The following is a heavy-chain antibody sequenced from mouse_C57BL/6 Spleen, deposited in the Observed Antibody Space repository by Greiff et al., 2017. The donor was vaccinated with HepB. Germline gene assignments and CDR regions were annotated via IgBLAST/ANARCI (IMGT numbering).Heavy chain of an antibody. Sequence: EVQLQQSGPELVKPGASVKISCKASGYSFTDYNMHWVKQSNGKSLEWIGVINPNYGTTSYNQKFKGKATLTVDQSSSTAYMQLNSLTSEDSAVYYCARPLYYGSSYAMGYWGQGTSVTVAS. D-gene: IGHD1-1*01. J-gene: IGHJ4*01. CDR2: INPNYGTT. CDR3: ARPLYYGSSYAMGY. V-gene: IGHV1-39*01. CDR1: GYSFTDYN.